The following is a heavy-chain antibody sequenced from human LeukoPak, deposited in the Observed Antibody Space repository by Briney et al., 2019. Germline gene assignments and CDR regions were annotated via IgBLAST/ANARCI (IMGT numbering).Heavy chain of an antibody. CDR2: ISWNNCSI. CDR1: GFTFDDYG. Sequence: GGSLRLSCAASGFTFDDYGMSWVRQAPGKGLDWVSGISWNNCSIGYADSVKGRFTISRDNAKNSLYLQMNSLRAEDTALYYCAKDIGYFDWLLPDYWGQGTLVTVSS. V-gene: IGHV3-9*01. CDR3: AKDIGYFDWLLPDY. D-gene: IGHD3-9*01. J-gene: IGHJ4*02.